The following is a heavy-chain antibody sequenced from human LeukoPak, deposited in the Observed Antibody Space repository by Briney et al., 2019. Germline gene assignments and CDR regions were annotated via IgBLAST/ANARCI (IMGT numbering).Heavy chain of an antibody. CDR3: ARGVYGDYEGY. J-gene: IGHJ4*02. Sequence: PSETLSLTCTVSGGSISSGGYYWSWIRQHPGKGLEWIGYIYYSGSTNYNPSLKSRVTISVDTSKNQFSLKLSSVTAADTAVYYCARGVYGDYEGYWGQGTLVTVSS. CDR1: GGSISSGGYY. V-gene: IGHV4-31*03. D-gene: IGHD4-17*01. CDR2: IYYSGST.